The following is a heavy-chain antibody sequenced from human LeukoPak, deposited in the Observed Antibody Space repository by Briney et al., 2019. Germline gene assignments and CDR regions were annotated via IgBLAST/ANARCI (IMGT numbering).Heavy chain of an antibody. J-gene: IGHJ5*02. CDR3: ASRGTPYCTFDSGPPTGFDP. CDR1: GFTFSDYY. CDR2: INGSSSDT. Sequence: GGSLRLSCAASGFTFSDYYMTWIRQAPGRGLEWISYINGSSSDTKYADSVKGRFTISRDNAKNSVYLLMNSLRAEDTAVYYWASRGTPYCTFDSGPPTGFDPWGQGTLVTVSS. D-gene: IGHD2-8*01. V-gene: IGHV3-11*03.